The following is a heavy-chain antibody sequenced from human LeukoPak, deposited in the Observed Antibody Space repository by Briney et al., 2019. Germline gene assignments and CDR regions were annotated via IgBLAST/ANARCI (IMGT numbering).Heavy chain of an antibody. CDR1: GYSFTSYW. V-gene: IGHV5-51*01. J-gene: IGHJ4*02. CDR2: IYPGDSDT. D-gene: IGHD1-26*01. CDR3: ARTPSATYYVRYFDY. Sequence: GESLKISCKGSGYSFTSYWIGWVRQMPGKGLEWMGIIYPGDSDTRYSPSFQGQVTISADKSISTAYLQWSSLQASDTAMYYCARTPSATYYVRYFDYWGQGTLVTVSS.